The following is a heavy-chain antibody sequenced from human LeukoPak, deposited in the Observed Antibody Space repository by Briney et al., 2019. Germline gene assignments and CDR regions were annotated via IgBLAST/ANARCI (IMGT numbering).Heavy chain of an antibody. Sequence: PGRSLRLSCAVSGFTFSSYVMHWVRQAPGKGPEWVAVISYDGSNKYYADSVKGRFTISRDNSKNTLYLQMNSLRAEDTAVYYCARDPGSGWSHYWGQGTLVTVSS. J-gene: IGHJ4*02. D-gene: IGHD6-19*01. CDR2: ISYDGSNK. CDR1: GFTFSSYV. V-gene: IGHV3-30*04. CDR3: ARDPGSGWSHY.